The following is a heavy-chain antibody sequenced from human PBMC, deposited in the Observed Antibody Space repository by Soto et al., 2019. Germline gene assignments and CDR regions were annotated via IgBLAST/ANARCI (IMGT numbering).Heavy chain of an antibody. D-gene: IGHD2-2*01. V-gene: IGHV3-23*01. J-gene: IGHJ3*02. CDR3: AKEAPAVNDAFDI. CDR2: ISGSGGST. Sequence: GGSLRLSLAASGFTFSIYAMSGVRKAPGKGLEWVSAISGSGGSTYYADSVKGRFTISRDNSKNTLYLQMNSLRAEDTAVYYCAKEAPAVNDAFDIWGQGTMVTVSS. CDR1: GFTFSIYA.